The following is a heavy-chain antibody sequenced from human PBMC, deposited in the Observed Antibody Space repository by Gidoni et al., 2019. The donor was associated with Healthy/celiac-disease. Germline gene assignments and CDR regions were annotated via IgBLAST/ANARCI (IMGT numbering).Heavy chain of an antibody. D-gene: IGHD1-26*01. J-gene: IGHJ4*02. V-gene: IGHV3-48*02. CDR2: MSSSRSTI. CDR3: GRGPVGWELPIDY. CDR1: AFTFSCYS. Sequence: VQRVESGAASVQLGGSLLLSSAAAAFTFSCYSMNWVRQAPGKGLEWISYMSSSRSTIYYAALEKGRSTTVKENNKNLLYLQRTRLRDEETALYYWGRGPVGWELPIDYWGQGTLVTVSS.